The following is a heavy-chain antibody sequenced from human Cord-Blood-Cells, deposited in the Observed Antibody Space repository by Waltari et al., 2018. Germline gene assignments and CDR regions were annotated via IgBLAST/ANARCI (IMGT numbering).Heavy chain of an antibody. J-gene: IGHJ4*02. CDR2: ISGSGGST. CDR3: AKDHYYDSSGYYG. V-gene: IGHV3-23*01. Sequence: EVQLLESGGGLVQPGGSLRLSCAPSGLTFGSFAMRWVRQAPGKGLEWVSAISGSGGSTYYADSVKGRFTISRDNSKNTLYLQMNSLRAEDTAVYYCAKDHYYDSSGYYGWGQGTLVTVSS. D-gene: IGHD3-22*01. CDR1: GLTFGSFA.